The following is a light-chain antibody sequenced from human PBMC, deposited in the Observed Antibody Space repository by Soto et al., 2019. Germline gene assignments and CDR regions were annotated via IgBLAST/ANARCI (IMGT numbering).Light chain of an antibody. Sequence: QSVLTQPASVSGSPGQSITISCTGTSSDVGSYNLVSWYQQHPGKAPRLLIYEVSKRPSGVSNRFSGSKSGNTASLTISGLQAVDEADFYSCSYAGSSTWVFGGGTKLTVL. V-gene: IGLV2-23*02. CDR2: EVS. J-gene: IGLJ3*02. CDR1: SSDVGSYNL. CDR3: CSYAGSSTWV.